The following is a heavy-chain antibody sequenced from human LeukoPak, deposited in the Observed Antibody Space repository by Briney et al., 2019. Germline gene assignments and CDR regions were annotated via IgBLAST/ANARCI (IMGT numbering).Heavy chain of an antibody. CDR1: GFTFDDYA. J-gene: IGHJ4*02. Sequence: QPGGSLRLSCAASGFTFDDYAMHWVRQAPGKGLEWVSGISWNSGSIGYADSVKGRFTISRDNAKNSLYLQMNSLRAEDTAVYYCARLRAAAAKIGDYWGQGTLVTVSS. V-gene: IGHV3-9*01. CDR2: ISWNSGSI. D-gene: IGHD6-13*01. CDR3: ARLRAAAAKIGDY.